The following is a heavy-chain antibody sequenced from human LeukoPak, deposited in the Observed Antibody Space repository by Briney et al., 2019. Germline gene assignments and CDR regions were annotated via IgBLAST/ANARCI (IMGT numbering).Heavy chain of an antibody. Sequence: GASVKVSCKASGYTFTGHYMNWVRLAPGQGLEWMVWINPTGGTTYAQKFQDRVTMTRDTSINTAYMGLSGLRSDDTAVYYCARDLGWSSSHWGQGTLVTVSS. CDR2: INPTGGT. J-gene: IGHJ4*02. CDR1: GYTFTGHY. V-gene: IGHV1-2*02. D-gene: IGHD6-6*01. CDR3: ARDLGWSSSH.